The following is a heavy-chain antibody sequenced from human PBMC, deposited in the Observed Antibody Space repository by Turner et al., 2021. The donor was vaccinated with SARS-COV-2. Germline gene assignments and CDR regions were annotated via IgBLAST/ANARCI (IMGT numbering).Heavy chain of an antibody. CDR3: ARSPTAPGYYYDSGGYYTPYYFDY. J-gene: IGHJ4*02. Sequence: EVQLVESGGGLVKPGGSLRLSCAASGFTFSSYSMNWVRQAPGKGLEWVSSISSSSSYIYYADSVKGRFTISRDNAKNSLYLQMNSLRAEDTAVYYCARSPTAPGYYYDSGGYYTPYYFDYWGQGTLVTVSS. V-gene: IGHV3-21*01. CDR2: ISSSSSYI. D-gene: IGHD3-22*01. CDR1: GFTFSSYS.